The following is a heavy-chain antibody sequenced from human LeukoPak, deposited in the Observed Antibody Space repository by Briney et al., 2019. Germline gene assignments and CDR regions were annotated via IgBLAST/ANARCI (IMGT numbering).Heavy chain of an antibody. Sequence: GASVKVSCKVSGYTLTELSMHWVRQAPGKGLEWMGGFDPEDGETIYAQKFQGRVTMTEDTSTDTAHMELSSLRSEDTAVYYCATPRYCSGGSCYGFDYWGQGTLVTVSS. J-gene: IGHJ4*02. CDR3: ATPRYCSGGSCYGFDY. V-gene: IGHV1-24*01. D-gene: IGHD2-15*01. CDR1: GYTLTELS. CDR2: FDPEDGET.